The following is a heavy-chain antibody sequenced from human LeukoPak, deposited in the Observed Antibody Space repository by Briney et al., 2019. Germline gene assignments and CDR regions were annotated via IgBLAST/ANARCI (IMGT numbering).Heavy chain of an antibody. CDR3: ARGLRYPY. V-gene: IGHV4-34*01. CDR2: INHSGGT. Sequence: SETLSLTCAVYGGSFSDYYWSWIRQPPGKGLEWIGEINHSGGTNYNPSLKSRVTISVDTSKNQFSLKLSSVTAADTAVYYCARGLRYPYWGQGTLVTVSS. CDR1: GGSFSDYY. D-gene: IGHD2-2*01. J-gene: IGHJ4*02.